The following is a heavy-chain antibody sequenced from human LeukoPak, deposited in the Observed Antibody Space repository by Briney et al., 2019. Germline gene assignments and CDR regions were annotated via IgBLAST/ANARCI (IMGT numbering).Heavy chain of an antibody. D-gene: IGHD3-22*01. CDR2: IYTSGST. Sequence: SETPSLTCTVSGGSISSYYWSWIRQPAGKGLEWIGRIYTSGSTNYNPSLKSRVTMSVDTSKNQFSLKLSSVTAADTAVYYCARHYYDSSGYYYGHAFDIWGQGTMVTVSS. CDR3: ARHYYDSSGYYYGHAFDI. V-gene: IGHV4-4*07. CDR1: GGSISSYY. J-gene: IGHJ3*02.